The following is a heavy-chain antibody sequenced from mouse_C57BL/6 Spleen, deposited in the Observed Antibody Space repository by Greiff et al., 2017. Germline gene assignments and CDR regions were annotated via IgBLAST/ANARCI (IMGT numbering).Heavy chain of an antibody. V-gene: IGHV1-50*01. J-gene: IGHJ2*01. CDR2: IDPSDSYT. CDR3: ARSGLTGSFDY. D-gene: IGHD4-1*01. Sequence: VQLQQPGAELVKPGASVKLSCKASGYTFTSYWMQWVKQRPGQGLEWIGEIDPSDSYTNYNQKFKGKATLTVDTSSSTAYMQLSSLTSEDSAVYYCARSGLTGSFDYWGQGTTLTVSS. CDR1: GYTFTSYW.